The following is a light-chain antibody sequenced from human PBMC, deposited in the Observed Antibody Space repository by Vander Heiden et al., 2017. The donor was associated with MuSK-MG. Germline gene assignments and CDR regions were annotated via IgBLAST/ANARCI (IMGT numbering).Light chain of an antibody. V-gene: IGLV5-45*01. J-gene: IGLJ2*01. CDR2: YKADSDK. CDR1: SGLKVGTYR. Sequence: QAVLTPPASLPASPGASASLPCPLRSGLKVGTYRRYWYQQKPGSPPQYLLRYKADSDKQQGSGVPSRFSGSKDASANAGILLISGLQYEDEADYYCMIWHSSAVVFGGGTKLTVL. CDR3: MIWHSSAVV.